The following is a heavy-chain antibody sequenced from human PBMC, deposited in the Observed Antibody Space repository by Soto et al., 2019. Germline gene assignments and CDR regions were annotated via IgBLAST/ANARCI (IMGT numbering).Heavy chain of an antibody. CDR3: AREERLLWFGEPRASFDY. J-gene: IGHJ4*02. V-gene: IGHV4-59*01. Sequence: QVQLQESGPGLVKPSETLSLTCTVSGGSISSYYWSWIRQPPGKGLEWIGYIYYSGSTNYNPSLKSRVTISVDTSKNQFSRELSSVTAADTAVYYCAREERLLWFGEPRASFDYWGQGTLVTVSS. CDR1: GGSISSYY. CDR2: IYYSGST. D-gene: IGHD3-10*01.